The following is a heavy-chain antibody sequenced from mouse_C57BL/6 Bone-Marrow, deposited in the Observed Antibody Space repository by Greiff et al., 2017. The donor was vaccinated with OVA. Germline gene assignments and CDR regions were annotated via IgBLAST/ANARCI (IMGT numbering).Heavy chain of an antibody. CDR2: IYPSDSET. J-gene: IGHJ3*01. CDR1: GYTFTSYW. D-gene: IGHD2-4*01. Sequence: VQLQQPGAELVRPGSSVKLSCKASGYTFTSYWMDWVKQRPGQGLEWIGNIYPSDSETHYNQKFKDKATLTVDKSSSTAYMQLSSLKSEDSAVYYCASRVYYDYATAFWGPVTLVTVSA. V-gene: IGHV1-61*01. CDR3: ASRVYYDYATAF.